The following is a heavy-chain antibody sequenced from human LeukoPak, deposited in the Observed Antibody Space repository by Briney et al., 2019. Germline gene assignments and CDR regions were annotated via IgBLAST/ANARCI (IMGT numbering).Heavy chain of an antibody. J-gene: IGHJ6*04. V-gene: IGHV3-7*03. Sequence: GGSLRLSCAPSGFTFSSYWMSWVRQAPGKGLEWVANIKQDGSEKYYVDSVKGRFTISRDNAKNSLYLQMNSLRAEDTAVYYYARKAYGLDVWGKGTTVTVSS. CDR2: IKQDGSEK. CDR3: ARKAYGLDV. CDR1: GFTFSSYW.